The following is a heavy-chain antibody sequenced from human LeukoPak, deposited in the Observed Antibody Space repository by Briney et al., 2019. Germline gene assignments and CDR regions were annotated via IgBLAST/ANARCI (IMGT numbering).Heavy chain of an antibody. D-gene: IGHD2-21*01. J-gene: IGHJ4*02. Sequence: GGSLRLSCAASGFTFSSYGMHWVRQAPGKGLEWVAVISYDGSNKYYADSVKGRFTISRDNFRNTLYLQLDSLRAEDTAIYYCARGIASHDFFSRGDWGQGTLVTVSS. CDR2: ISYDGSNK. V-gene: IGHV3-30*03. CDR1: GFTFSSYG. CDR3: ARGIASHDFFSRGD.